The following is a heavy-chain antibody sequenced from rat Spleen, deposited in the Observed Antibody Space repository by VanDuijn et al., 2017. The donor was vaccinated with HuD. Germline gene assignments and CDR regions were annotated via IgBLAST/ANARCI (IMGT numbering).Heavy chain of an antibody. J-gene: IGHJ2*01. V-gene: IGHV4-2*01. D-gene: IGHD4-3*01. CDR1: GFNFNDHW. CDR2: INKDSSAI. Sequence: EVKLVESGGGLVQPGKSLKLSCVASGFNFNDHWMGWVRQAPGKGLEWIGEINKDSSAIKYVPSLKDKFIISRDNAQNTLYLQMSKLGSEDTDTYYCVREEIGVRDWGQGVVVTVSS. CDR3: VREEIGVRD.